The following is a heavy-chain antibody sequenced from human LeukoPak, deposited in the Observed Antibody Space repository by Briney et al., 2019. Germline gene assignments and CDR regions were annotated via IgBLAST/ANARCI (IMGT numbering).Heavy chain of an antibody. CDR2: IYYSGNT. V-gene: IGHV4-59*01. J-gene: IGHJ2*01. Sequence: PSETLSLTCTVSGGSISNYYWSWIRQPPGKGLEWIGYIYYSGNTNYNPSLKGRVSISIDTSKNQFSLQLSSVTAADTAVYYCARDRDSSGLRDFDLWGRGTLVTVSA. CDR3: ARDRDSSGLRDFDL. D-gene: IGHD3-22*01. CDR1: GGSISNYY.